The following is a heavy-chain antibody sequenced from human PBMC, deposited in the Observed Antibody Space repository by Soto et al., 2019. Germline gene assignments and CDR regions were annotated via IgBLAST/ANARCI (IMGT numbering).Heavy chain of an antibody. CDR2: ISYDGSNK. V-gene: IGHV3-30-3*01. J-gene: IGHJ4*02. CDR3: ASPLQLERFTEAYFDY. D-gene: IGHD1-1*01. Sequence: PGGSLRLSCAASGFTFSSYAMHWVRQAPGKGLEWVAVISYDGSNKYYADSVKGRFTISRDNSKNTLYLQMNSLRAEDTAVYYCASPLQLERFTEAYFDYWGQGTLVTVSS. CDR1: GFTFSSYA.